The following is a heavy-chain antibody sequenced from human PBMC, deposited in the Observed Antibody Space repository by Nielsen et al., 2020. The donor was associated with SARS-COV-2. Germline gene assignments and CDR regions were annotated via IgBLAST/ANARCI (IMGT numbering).Heavy chain of an antibody. J-gene: IGHJ4*02. V-gene: IGHV1-8*01. D-gene: IGHD3-9*01. CDR3: ARGYFEFDGDYFDY. CDR1: GYTFTSYD. Sequence: ASVKVSCKASGYTFTSYDINWVRQATGQGLEWMGWTNPNSGNTGYAQKFQGRVTMTRNTSISTAYMELSSLRSEDTAVYYCARGYFEFDGDYFDYWGQGTLVTVSS. CDR2: TNPNSGNT.